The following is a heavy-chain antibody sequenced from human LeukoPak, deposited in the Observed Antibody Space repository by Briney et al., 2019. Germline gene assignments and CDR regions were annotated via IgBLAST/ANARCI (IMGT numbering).Heavy chain of an antibody. D-gene: IGHD6-19*01. CDR1: GFTFGSCW. CDR2: ISSDGSST. Sequence: PGGSLRLSCAASGFTFGSCWMHWVRQAPGKGLVWVSRISSDGSSTRYADSVKGRFTISRDNSKNTLYLQMNSLRAEDTAVYYCAKDGIAVAGTDWFDPWGQGTLVTVSS. CDR3: AKDGIAVAGTDWFDP. J-gene: IGHJ5*02. V-gene: IGHV3-74*01.